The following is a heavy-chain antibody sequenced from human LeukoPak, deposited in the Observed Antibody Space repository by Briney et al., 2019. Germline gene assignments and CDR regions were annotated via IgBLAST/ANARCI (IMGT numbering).Heavy chain of an antibody. CDR3: ARSRYSGSSNWFDP. Sequence: KPSQTLSLTCAVSGGSISSGGYSWSWIRQPPGKGLEWIGYIYHSGSTYYNPSLKSRVTISVDRSKNQFSLKLSSVTAADTAVYYCARSRYSGSSNWFDPWGQGTLVTVSS. CDR1: GGSISSGGYS. V-gene: IGHV4-30-2*01. D-gene: IGHD1-26*01. CDR2: IYHSGST. J-gene: IGHJ5*02.